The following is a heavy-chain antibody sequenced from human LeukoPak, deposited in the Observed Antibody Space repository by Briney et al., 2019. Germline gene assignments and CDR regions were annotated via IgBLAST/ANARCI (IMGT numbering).Heavy chain of an antibody. Sequence: PSETLSLTCTVSGDSIKNYYWSWIRQSPGKGLEWIGYIYHSGNTNYNPSLKSRLTMSIDTSKNQFSLNLNSVTAADTAMYYCARGNYGSGSYYVVDFDYWGQGTLVTVSS. CDR2: IYHSGNT. CDR1: GDSIKNYY. J-gene: IGHJ4*02. V-gene: IGHV4-59*01. CDR3: ARGNYGSGSYYVVDFDY. D-gene: IGHD3-10*01.